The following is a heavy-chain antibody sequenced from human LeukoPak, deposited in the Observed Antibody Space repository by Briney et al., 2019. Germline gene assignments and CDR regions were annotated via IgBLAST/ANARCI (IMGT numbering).Heavy chain of an antibody. V-gene: IGHV4-31*03. Sequence: SETLSLTCTVSGGSISSGGYYWSWIRQHPGKGLEWIGYIYYSGSTYYNPSLKSRVTISVDTSKNQFSLKLSSVTAADTAVYHCARAPEMANLFDYWGQGTLVTVSS. J-gene: IGHJ4*02. D-gene: IGHD5-24*01. CDR3: ARAPEMANLFDY. CDR2: IYYSGST. CDR1: GGSISSGGYY.